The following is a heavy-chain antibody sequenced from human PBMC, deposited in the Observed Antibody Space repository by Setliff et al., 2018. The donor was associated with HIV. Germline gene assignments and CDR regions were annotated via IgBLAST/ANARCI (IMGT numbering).Heavy chain of an antibody. V-gene: IGHV1-18*01. CDR3: ARDLYTSGWPNWFDP. Sequence: ASVKVSCKASGYTFTNFGITWVRQVPGQGLEWMGWVNTNNDKTNYAQKFQGRVTMTTDRSTKTTYLDLGSLRPDDTAVYYCARDLYTSGWPNWFDPWGPGTLVTVSS. CDR1: GYTFTNFG. J-gene: IGHJ5*02. CDR2: VNTNNDKT. D-gene: IGHD6-19*01.